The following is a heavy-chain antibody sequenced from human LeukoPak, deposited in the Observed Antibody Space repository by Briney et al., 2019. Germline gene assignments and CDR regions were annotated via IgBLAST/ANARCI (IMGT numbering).Heavy chain of an antibody. D-gene: IGHD2-2*01. CDR2: IIPIFGTA. J-gene: IGHJ5*02. V-gene: IGHV1-69*01. CDR1: GGTFSSYA. CDR3: ARLFTPRYCSTTSCYWKGWFDP. Sequence: SVKVSCKASGGTFSSYAISWVRQAPGQGLEWMGGIIPIFGTANYAQKFQGRVTITADEFTSTAYMELSSLRSEDTAVYYCARLFTPRYCSTTSCYWKGWFDPWGQGTLVTVSS.